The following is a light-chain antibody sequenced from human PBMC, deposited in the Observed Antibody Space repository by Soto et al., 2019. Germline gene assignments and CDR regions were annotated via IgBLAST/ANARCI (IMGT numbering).Light chain of an antibody. V-gene: IGLV2-14*03. Sequence: QSALIQPASVSGSPGQSITISCTGTTSDVGGYDYVSWYQQFPGRAPTLIIYEVTNRPSGVSNRFSGSKSGDTASLTISGLQTEDEADYYCSSYRIGRTLNYVFGTGTKLTVL. J-gene: IGLJ1*01. CDR1: TSDVGGYDY. CDR2: EVT. CDR3: SSYRIGRTLNYV.